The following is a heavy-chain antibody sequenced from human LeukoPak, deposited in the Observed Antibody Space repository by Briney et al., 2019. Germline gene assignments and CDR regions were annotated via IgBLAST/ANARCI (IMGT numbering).Heavy chain of an antibody. V-gene: IGHV1-69*04. CDR1: GGTFSSYA. D-gene: IGHD6-13*01. CDR2: IIPILGIA. CDR3: ARSEYSSSWYNY. Sequence: SVKVSSKASGGTFSSYAISWVRQAPGQGLEWMGRIIPILGIANYAQKFQGRVTITADRSTSTAYMELSSLRSEDTAVYYCARSEYSSSWYNYWGQGTLVTVSS. J-gene: IGHJ4*02.